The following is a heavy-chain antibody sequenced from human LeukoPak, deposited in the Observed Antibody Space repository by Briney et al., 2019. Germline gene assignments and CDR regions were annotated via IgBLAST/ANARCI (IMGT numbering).Heavy chain of an antibody. CDR2: IKEDGSEK. Sequence: GGSLRLSCAASGFTFSRDWMSWVRQAPGKGLEWVANIKEDGSEKYYVDSVKGRFTISRDNAGNSLYLQMNSLRAEDTAVYYCARDGPGYKDLDHWGQGTRVTVSS. CDR1: GFTFSRDW. CDR3: ARDGPGYKDLDH. D-gene: IGHD2-15*01. V-gene: IGHV3-7*04. J-gene: IGHJ4*02.